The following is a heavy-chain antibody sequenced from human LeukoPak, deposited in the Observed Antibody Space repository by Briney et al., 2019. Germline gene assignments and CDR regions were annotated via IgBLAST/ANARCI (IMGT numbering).Heavy chain of an antibody. D-gene: IGHD2-21*02. CDR2: IYSSGST. CDR1: GGSISNSY. J-gene: IGHJ4*02. CDR3: ARGLPQHCAVFDY. Sequence: TSETLSLTCTVSGGSISNSYWSWIRQPPGKGLEWIGYIYSSGSTNYNPSLKSRVTISVDTSKNQFSLKLSSVTAADTAVYYCARGLPQHCAVFDYWGQGTLVTVSS. V-gene: IGHV4-59*01.